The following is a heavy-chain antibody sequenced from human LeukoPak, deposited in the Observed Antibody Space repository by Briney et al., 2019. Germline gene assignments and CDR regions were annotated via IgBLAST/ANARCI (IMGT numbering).Heavy chain of an antibody. CDR3: ARVVGGSSGYAAGWFDP. V-gene: IGHV3-20*01. Sequence: GGSLRLSCAASGFTFDDYGMSWVRQAPGKGLEWFLVINWNGGSTGYADSVKGRFTISRDNAKNSLYLQMNSLRAEDTALYHCARVVGGSSGYAAGWFDPWGQGTLVTVSS. CDR1: GFTFDDYG. CDR2: INWNGGST. D-gene: IGHD6-19*01. J-gene: IGHJ5*02.